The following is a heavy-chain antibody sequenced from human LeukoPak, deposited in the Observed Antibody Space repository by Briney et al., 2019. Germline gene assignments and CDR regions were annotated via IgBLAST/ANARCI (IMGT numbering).Heavy chain of an antibody. D-gene: IGHD2-15*01. Sequence: GGSLRLSCAASGFTFSNAWMSWVRQAPGKGLEWGSSICSRSSYIYYADSVKGRFTISRDNAKNSLYLQMNSLRAEDTAVYYCARVRCSGGSCYPYYYYGMDVWGQGTTVTVSS. CDR2: ICSRSSYI. V-gene: IGHV3-21*01. J-gene: IGHJ6*02. CDR3: ARVRCSGGSCYPYYYYGMDV. CDR1: GFTFSNAW.